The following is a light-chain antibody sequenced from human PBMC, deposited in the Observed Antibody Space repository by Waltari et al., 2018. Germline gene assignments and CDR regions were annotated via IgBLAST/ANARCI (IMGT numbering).Light chain of an antibody. J-gene: IGKJ4*01. V-gene: IGKV1-12*01. CDR3: QQTTSFPLT. CDR1: KDIATW. Sequence: DIQMTQSPSSVSASVGARVTITCRASKDIATWLGWYQQKIGKAPKLLIFTGSSLQSGVPPRFSGSGSGTDFTLTISRLQPEDSATYYCQQTTSFPLTFGGGTKVEIK. CDR2: TGS.